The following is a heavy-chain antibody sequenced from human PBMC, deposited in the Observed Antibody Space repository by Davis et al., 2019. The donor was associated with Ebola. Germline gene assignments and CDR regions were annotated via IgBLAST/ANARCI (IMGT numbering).Heavy chain of an antibody. J-gene: IGHJ6*02. CDR2: IGTRSVYI. CDR1: GFSFTTYT. V-gene: IGHV3-21*04. Sequence: GESLKISCAASGFSFTTYTMKWVRQAPGKGLEWVSSIGTRSVYIYYADSVKGRFTISRDNAKNSLYLQMNSLRAEDTAVYYCARAQLGGYSYDSYYYYGMDVWGQGTTVTVSS. D-gene: IGHD5-18*01. CDR3: ARAQLGGYSYDSYYYYGMDV.